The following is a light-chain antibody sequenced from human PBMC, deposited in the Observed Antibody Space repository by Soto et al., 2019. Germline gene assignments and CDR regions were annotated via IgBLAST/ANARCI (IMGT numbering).Light chain of an antibody. CDR2: DAS. Sequence: TQSPATLSLSPGERATLSCRASQSVSSYLAWYQQKPGKAPKLLIYDASSLESGVPSRFSGSGSGTEFTLTISSLQPDDFATYYCQQYNSYWTFGEGTKGDIK. V-gene: IGKV1-5*01. CDR1: QSVSSY. CDR3: QQYNSYWT. J-gene: IGKJ1*01.